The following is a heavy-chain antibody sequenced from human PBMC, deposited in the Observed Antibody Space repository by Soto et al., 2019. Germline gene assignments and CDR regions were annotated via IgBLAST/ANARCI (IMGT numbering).Heavy chain of an antibody. CDR3: SLCTSCYLYYYYGMDV. D-gene: IGHD2-2*01. CDR1: GYTFTSYY. V-gene: IGHV1-46*01. CDR2: INPSGGST. J-gene: IGHJ6*02. Sequence: ASVKGSCKASGYTFTSYYMHWVRQAPGQGLEWMGIINPSGGSTSYAQKFQGRVTMTRDTSTSTVYMELSSLRSEDTAVYYCSLCTSCYLYYYYGMDVWGQGTTVTVSS.